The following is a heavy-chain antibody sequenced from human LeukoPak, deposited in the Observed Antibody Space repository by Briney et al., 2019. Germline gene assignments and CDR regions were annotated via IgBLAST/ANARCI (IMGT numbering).Heavy chain of an antibody. J-gene: IGHJ6*02. Sequence: GESLKISCKGSGYSFTIYWIGWVRQMPGKGLEWMGIIYPCYSDTRYNPSFQGQVTISADKSISTAYLQWSSVKASDTAMYYCARYGVKISMVRGVMGMDVWGQGTKVTVSS. CDR1: GYSFTIYW. CDR3: ARYGVKISMVRGVMGMDV. D-gene: IGHD3-10*01. CDR2: IYPCYSDT. V-gene: IGHV5-51*01.